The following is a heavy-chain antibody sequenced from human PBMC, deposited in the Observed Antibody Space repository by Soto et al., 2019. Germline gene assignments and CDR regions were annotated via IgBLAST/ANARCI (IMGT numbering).Heavy chain of an antibody. D-gene: IGHD6-13*01. CDR1: GYDFTAYD. J-gene: IGHJ6*02. CDR3: GRGPSPRAPAGGTPYYYAMDV. CDR2: MNPINGAT. Sequence: ASVKVSCKASGYDFTAYDINCVLQASVQGFEWMGWMNPINGATGTARRFQGRVSLSRNTATGTAYLELTSLRSDDTAVYYCGRGPSPRAPAGGTPYYYAMDVWGQGTTVTVSS. V-gene: IGHV1-8*02.